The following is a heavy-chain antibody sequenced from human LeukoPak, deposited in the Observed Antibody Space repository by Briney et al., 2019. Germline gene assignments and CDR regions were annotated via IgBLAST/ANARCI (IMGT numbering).Heavy chain of an antibody. CDR2: ISSSGSTI. V-gene: IGHV3-11*01. J-gene: IGHJ6*02. Sequence: GGSLRLSCAASGFTFSDYYMSWIRQAPGKGLEWVSYISSSGSTIYYADSVKGRFTISRDNARNSLYLQMNSLRAEDTAVYYCAKDQYWNDVGEPYYYYYGMDVWGQGTTVTVSS. CDR1: GFTFSDYY. D-gene: IGHD1-1*01. CDR3: AKDQYWNDVGEPYYYYYGMDV.